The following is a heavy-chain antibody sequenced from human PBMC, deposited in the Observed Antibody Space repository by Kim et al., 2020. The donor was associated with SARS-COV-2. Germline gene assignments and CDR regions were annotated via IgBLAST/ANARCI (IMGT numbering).Heavy chain of an antibody. V-gene: IGHV4-59*13. J-gene: IGHJ5*02. D-gene: IGHD3-10*01. CDR1: GDAIRNYY. Sequence: SETLSLTCSVSGDAIRNYYWTWVRQPPGKGLEWIGYVHHTGDTYYSRSLRSRDTMSIDTSNNQFSLKLTSATTADTAVYYCVGSRPGRYPWGQGILVTVS. CDR2: VHHTGDT. CDR3: VGSRPGRYP.